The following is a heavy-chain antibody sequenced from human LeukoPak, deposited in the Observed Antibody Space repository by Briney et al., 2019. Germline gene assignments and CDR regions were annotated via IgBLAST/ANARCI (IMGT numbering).Heavy chain of an antibody. CDR3: AREGLDY. J-gene: IGHJ4*02. CDR1: GYTLTNYD. V-gene: IGHV1-8*01. CDR2: MNPNSGNS. Sequence: ASVKVSCKASGYTLTNYDINWVRQATGQGLEWMGHMNPNSGNSAYAQKFQGRVTITTDASISTASMELSGLRSEDTALYYCAREGLDYWGQGTLVTVSS.